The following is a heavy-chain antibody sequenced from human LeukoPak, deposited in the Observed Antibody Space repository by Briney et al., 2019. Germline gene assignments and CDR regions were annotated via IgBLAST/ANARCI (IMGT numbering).Heavy chain of an antibody. CDR3: TRPGGAIAGTQFDY. CDR2: IRSRSNSYAT. Sequence: GGSLRLSCAASGFTFSGAAMHWVRQASGKGLEWVGHIRSRSNSYATAYAASVKGRFTISRDDSKNTAYLQMNSLKTEDTAVYYCTRPGGAIAGTQFDYWGQGTLVTVSS. CDR1: GFTFSGAA. J-gene: IGHJ4*02. V-gene: IGHV3-73*01. D-gene: IGHD6-19*01.